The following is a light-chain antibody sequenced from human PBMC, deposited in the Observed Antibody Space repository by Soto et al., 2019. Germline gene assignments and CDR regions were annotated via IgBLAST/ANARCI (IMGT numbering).Light chain of an antibody. J-gene: IGLJ1*01. CDR1: TSDVGGYNY. V-gene: IGLV2-11*01. CDR3: CSYAGSYTYV. CDR2: EVN. Sequence: QSALTQPRSVSGSPGQSVTISCTGTTSDVGGYNYVSWYQHHPGKAPKFMMYEVNKRPSGVPDRFSGSKSGNTASLTISGLQADDEADYYCCSYAGSYTYVFGKGTKVTVL.